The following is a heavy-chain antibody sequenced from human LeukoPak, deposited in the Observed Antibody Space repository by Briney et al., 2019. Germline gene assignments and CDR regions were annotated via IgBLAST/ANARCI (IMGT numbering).Heavy chain of an antibody. J-gene: IGHJ3*02. CDR3: ARVRGAFDI. CDR1: GGSISSYY. V-gene: IGHV4-59*01. CDR2: IYYSGST. Sequence: SETLSLTCTVSGGSISSYYWSWIRQPPGKGLEWIGYIYYSGSTDYNPSHKSRVTILIDTSKNQFSLKLSSVTAADTAVYYCARVRGAFDIWGQGTMVTVSS.